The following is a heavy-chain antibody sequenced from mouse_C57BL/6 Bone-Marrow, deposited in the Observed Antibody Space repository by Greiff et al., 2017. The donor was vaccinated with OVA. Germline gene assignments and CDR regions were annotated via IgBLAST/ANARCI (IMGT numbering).Heavy chain of an antibody. J-gene: IGHJ2*01. CDR1: GFTFSDYG. CDR2: ISSGSSTI. Sequence: EVKLVESGGGLVKPGGSLKLSCAASGFTFSDYGMHWVRQAPEKGLEWVAYISSGSSTIYYADTVKGRFTISRDNAKNTLFLQMTSLRSEDTAMHYCARRSNYYFDYWGQGTTLTVSS. D-gene: IGHD2-5*01. CDR3: ARRSNYYFDY. V-gene: IGHV5-17*01.